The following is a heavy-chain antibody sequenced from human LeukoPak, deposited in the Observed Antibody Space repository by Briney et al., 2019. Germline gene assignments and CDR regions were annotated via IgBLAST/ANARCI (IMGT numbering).Heavy chain of an antibody. CDR2: ISSSSSTI. CDR1: GFTFSSYS. CDR3: ARGIPAAGEIT. Sequence: GGSLRLSCAASGFTFSSYSMNWVRQAPGKGLEWASYISSSSSTIKYADSVEGRFTISRDNAKNSLYLQMSSLRDEDTAVYYCARGIPAAGEITWGQGTLVTVSS. V-gene: IGHV3-48*02. J-gene: IGHJ4*01. D-gene: IGHD6-13*01.